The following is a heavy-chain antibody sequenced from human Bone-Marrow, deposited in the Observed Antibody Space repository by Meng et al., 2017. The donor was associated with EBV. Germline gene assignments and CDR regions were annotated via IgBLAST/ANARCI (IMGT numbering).Heavy chain of an antibody. Sequence: QVQLQQWGGGLLKPSETLSLTCVVYGGSFSGYYWSWIRQPPGKGLEWLGEINHSGSTNYNPSLKSRVTISVDTSKNQFSLKLSSVTAADTAVYYCARPPTGRGSYLDYWGQGTLVTVSS. J-gene: IGHJ4*02. D-gene: IGHD3-16*01. CDR3: ARPPTGRGSYLDY. CDR1: GGSFSGYY. CDR2: INHSGST. V-gene: IGHV4-34*01.